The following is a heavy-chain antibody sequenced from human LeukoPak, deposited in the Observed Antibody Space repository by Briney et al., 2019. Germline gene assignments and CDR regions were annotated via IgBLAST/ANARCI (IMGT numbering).Heavy chain of an antibody. D-gene: IGHD3-10*01. V-gene: IGHV3-23*01. CDR1: GFTFRSYA. Sequence: GGSLRLSCAATGFTFRSYAMSWVRQAPGKGLEWVSHISGSGGSTYYADSVKGRFTISRDNSKNTLYLQMNSLRAEDTAVYYCAKDYGSRSYYDYWGQGTLVTVSS. CDR2: ISGSGGST. J-gene: IGHJ4*02. CDR3: AKDYGSRSYYDY.